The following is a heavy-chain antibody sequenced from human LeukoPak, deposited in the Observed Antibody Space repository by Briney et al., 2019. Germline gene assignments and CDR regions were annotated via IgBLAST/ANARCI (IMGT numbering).Heavy chain of an antibody. Sequence: ASVKVSCKASGYTFTSYGISWVRQAPGQGLEWMGRISAYNGNTNYAQKLRGRVTMTTDTSTSTAYMELRSLRSDDTAVYYCARGTAMPDDFDYWGQGTLVTVSS. CDR1: GYTFTSYG. CDR2: ISAYNGNT. V-gene: IGHV1-18*01. J-gene: IGHJ4*02. CDR3: ARGTAMPDDFDY. D-gene: IGHD2-2*01.